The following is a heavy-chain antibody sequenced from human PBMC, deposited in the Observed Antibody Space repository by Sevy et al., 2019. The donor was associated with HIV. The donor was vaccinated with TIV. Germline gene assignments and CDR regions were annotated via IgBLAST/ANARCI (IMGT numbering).Heavy chain of an antibody. J-gene: IGHJ4*02. V-gene: IGHV3-30*03. CDR1: GITFTNAW. Sequence: GGSLRLSCEASGITFTNAWMKWVRQAPGKGLEWVAVISYDARNTKYNPDSVKGRFTISRDNSKNTLYLQINSLRPEDTAIYYCARDKGEILSSAFDYWGQGTLVTVSS. CDR2: ISYDARNTK. CDR3: ARDKGEILSSAFDY. D-gene: IGHD3-16*01.